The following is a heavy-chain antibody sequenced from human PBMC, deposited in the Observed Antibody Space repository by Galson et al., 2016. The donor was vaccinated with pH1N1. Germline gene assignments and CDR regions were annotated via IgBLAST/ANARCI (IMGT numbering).Heavy chain of an antibody. CDR2: IDWDDDK. V-gene: IGHV2-70*01. D-gene: IGHD4-17*01. Sequence: PALVKPTQTLTLTCTFSGFSPSTSGMCVSWIRQPPGKALEWLALIDWDDDKYYSKSLKTRLTISKDTSKNQVVLTMTNMDPVDTATYYCARFDYGDYSGYFEYWGQGTLVTVSS. CDR1: GFSPSTSGMC. CDR3: ARFDYGDYSGYFEY. J-gene: IGHJ4*02.